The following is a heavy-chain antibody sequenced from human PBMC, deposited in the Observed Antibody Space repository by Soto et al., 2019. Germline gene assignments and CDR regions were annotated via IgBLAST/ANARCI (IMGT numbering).Heavy chain of an antibody. J-gene: IGHJ6*02. CDR3: ARQPSSYYSVDV. CDR2: IHHSGTT. V-gene: IGHV4-4*02. Sequence: SETLSLTCAISGDSISSNKWWSWVRQPPGKGLGLIGEIHHSGTTSYNPSLKSRVTMSMDKSANQFSLRLNSMTAADTAVYFCARQPSSYYSVDVWGQGTTVTVSS. CDR1: GDSISSNKW.